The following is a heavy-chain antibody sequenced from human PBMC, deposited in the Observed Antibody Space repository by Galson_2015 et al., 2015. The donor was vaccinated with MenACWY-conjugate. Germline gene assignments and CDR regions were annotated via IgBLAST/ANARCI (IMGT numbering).Heavy chain of an antibody. D-gene: IGHD1-20*01. CDR3: ARGPTYNWNDKYFDY. Sequence: SLRLSCAVSGFTVSSNYMSWVRQALGKGLEWVSVIYSDLTAYYADSVKGRFSISRDNSKNTVYLQLAGLRAEDTAMYYCARGPTYNWNDKYFDYWGRGTLVTVSS. CDR1: GFTVSSNY. V-gene: IGHV3-53*01. J-gene: IGHJ4*02. CDR2: IYSDLTA.